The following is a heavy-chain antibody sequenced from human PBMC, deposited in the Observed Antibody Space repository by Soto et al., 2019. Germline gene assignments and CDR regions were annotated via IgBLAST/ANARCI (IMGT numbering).Heavy chain of an antibody. J-gene: IGHJ6*04. CDR1: GGSISSSNW. D-gene: IGHD3-3*01. V-gene: IGHV4-4*02. CDR2: IYHSGST. Sequence: PSETLSLTCAVSGGSISSSNWWSWVRQPPGKGLEWIGDIYHSGSTNYNPSLKSRVTISVDTSKNQFSLKLSSVTAADTAVYYCARLFRAEWLSWGNYYYGMDVWGKGTTVTVSS. CDR3: ARLFRAEWLSWGNYYYGMDV.